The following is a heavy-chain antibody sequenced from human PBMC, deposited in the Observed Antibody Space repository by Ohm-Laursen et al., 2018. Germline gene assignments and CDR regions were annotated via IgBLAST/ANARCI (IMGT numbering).Heavy chain of an antibody. CDR1: GFTFSSYW. D-gene: IGHD3-3*01. V-gene: IGHV3-7*01. J-gene: IGHJ1*01. CDR2: IKQDGSEK. CDR3: ASPFYDFWSGYSRQGYFQH. Sequence: SLRLSCAAPGFTFSSYWMSWVRQAPGKGLEWVANIKQDGSEKYYVDSVKGRFTISRDNAKNSLYLQMNSLRAEDTAVYYCASPFYDFWSGYSRQGYFQHWGQGTLVTVSS.